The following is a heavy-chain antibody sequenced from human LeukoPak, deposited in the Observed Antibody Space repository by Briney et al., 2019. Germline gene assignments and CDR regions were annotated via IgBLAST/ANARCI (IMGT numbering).Heavy chain of an antibody. CDR3: ARDPWDCSSTSCFIGDAFDI. V-gene: IGHV1-2*02. D-gene: IGHD2-2*01. Sequence: ASVKVSCKASGYTFTGYYMHWVRQAPGQGLEWMGWINPNSGGTNYSQKFQGRVTITRDTSISTAYMKLSRLRSDDTAVYYCARDPWDCSSTSCFIGDAFDIWGQGTMVTVSS. CDR2: INPNSGGT. CDR1: GYTFTGYY. J-gene: IGHJ3*02.